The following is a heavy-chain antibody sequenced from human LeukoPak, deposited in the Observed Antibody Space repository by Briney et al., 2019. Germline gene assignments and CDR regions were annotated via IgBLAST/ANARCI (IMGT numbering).Heavy chain of an antibody. CDR1: GFTFSNAW. CDR3: TTYGARWGGDWFDP. D-gene: IGHD3-16*01. J-gene: IGHJ5*02. Sequence: GGSLRLSCAASGFTFSNAWMSWVRQAPGKGLEWVGRIKSKTDGGTTDYAAPVKGRFTISRDDSKNTLYLQMNSLKTEDTAVYYCTTYGARWGGDWFDPWGQGTLVTVSS. V-gene: IGHV3-15*01. CDR2: IKSKTDGGTT.